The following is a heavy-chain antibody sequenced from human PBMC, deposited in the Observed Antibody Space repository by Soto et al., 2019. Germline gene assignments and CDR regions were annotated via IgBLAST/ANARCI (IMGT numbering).Heavy chain of an antibody. D-gene: IGHD2-15*01. CDR3: ASALYCSGGSCSFDP. CDR2: VYHSGST. V-gene: IGHV4-30-2*02. J-gene: IGHJ5*02. CDR1: GGSISSGGYS. Sequence: SETLSLTCAVSGGSISSGGYSWSWIRQPPGKGLEWIGYVYHSGSTYYNPSLKSRVTISIDRSKNQFSLKLSSVTAADTAVYYCASALYCSGGSCSFDPWGQGTLVTVSS.